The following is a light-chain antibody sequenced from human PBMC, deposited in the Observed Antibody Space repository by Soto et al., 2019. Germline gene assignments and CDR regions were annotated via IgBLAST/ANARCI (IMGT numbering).Light chain of an antibody. Sequence: ELGITHSPATLSVSPGERVTLSCRATQSFSSNVAWYQQKPVQAPRLLTYGTSTRVTGIAARCSGTGSGTEFTLTISSLQSADFAVYYCQQYYNWPLIFGGGTKIEIK. CDR2: GTS. V-gene: IGKV3-15*01. CDR3: QQYYNWPLI. CDR1: QSFSSN. J-gene: IGKJ4*01.